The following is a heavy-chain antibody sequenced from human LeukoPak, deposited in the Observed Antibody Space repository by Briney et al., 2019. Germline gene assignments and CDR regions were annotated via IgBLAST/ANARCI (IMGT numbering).Heavy chain of an antibody. CDR2: ISGGGSHT. CDR1: GFTYDDYS. CDR3: AKAGLRHWPGSPNFDF. V-gene: IGHV3-23*01. D-gene: IGHD1-1*01. J-gene: IGHJ4*02. Sequence: PGGSLRLSCAASGFTYDDYSMTWVRQGPGKGLEWVSTISGGGSHTYYAASVKGRFTISRDNSKNTLFLQMDSLRVEDTAVYYWAKAGLRHWPGSPNFDFWGQGILVTVSS.